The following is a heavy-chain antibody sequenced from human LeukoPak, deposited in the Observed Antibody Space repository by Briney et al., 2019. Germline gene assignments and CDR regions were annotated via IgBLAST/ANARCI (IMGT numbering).Heavy chain of an antibody. CDR1: GFTFSSSW. Sequence: GGSLRLSCAVSGFTFSSSWMLWVRQAPGEGLVWVSHINRDGSKPTYADSVKGRFTISRDNAKNTLYLQMNSLRAEDTAVYYCATESYSNNWYYWGQGTLVTVSS. J-gene: IGHJ4*02. V-gene: IGHV3-74*01. D-gene: IGHD6-13*01. CDR2: INRDGSKP. CDR3: ATESYSNNWYY.